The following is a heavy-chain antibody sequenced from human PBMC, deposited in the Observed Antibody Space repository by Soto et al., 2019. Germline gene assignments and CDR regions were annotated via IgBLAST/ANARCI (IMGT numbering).Heavy chain of an antibody. CDR2: ISAYKGNT. Sequence: QVQLVQSGAEVKKPGASVKVSCKASGYTFTSYGISWVRQAPGQGLEWMGWISAYKGNTNYAQKLQGRVTMTTATSTSTAYMEMRSLRSDDTAFYYCARPLAANGDFYYWGQGTLVTVSS. V-gene: IGHV1-18*01. CDR1: GYTFTSYG. CDR3: ARPLAANGDFYY. J-gene: IGHJ4*02. D-gene: IGHD2-15*01.